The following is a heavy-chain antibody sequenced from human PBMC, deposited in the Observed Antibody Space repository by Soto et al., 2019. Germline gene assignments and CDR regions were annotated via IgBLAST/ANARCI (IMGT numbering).Heavy chain of an antibody. J-gene: IGHJ4*02. CDR2: INPNSGDT. CDR1: GYTFTGYY. D-gene: IGHD5-12*01. CDR3: AREGGYAKYFDY. Sequence: ASVKVSCKASGYTFTGYYMHWVRQAPGQGLEWMGWINPNSGDTNYAQKFQGRVTMTRDTSISTAYMELSRLRSDDTAVYYCAREGGYAKYFDYWGQGTLVTVSS. V-gene: IGHV1-2*02.